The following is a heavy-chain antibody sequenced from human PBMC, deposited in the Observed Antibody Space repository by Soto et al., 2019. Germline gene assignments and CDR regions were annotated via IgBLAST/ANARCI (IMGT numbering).Heavy chain of an antibody. CDR1: GFTFSSYA. V-gene: IGHV3-23*01. J-gene: IGHJ4*02. CDR2: ISGSGGST. D-gene: IGHD3-10*01. CDR3: AKFPISYYYGSGSYSAPFDY. Sequence: GGSLRLSCAASGFTFSSYAMSWVRQAPGKGLEWVSAISGSGGSTYYADSVKGRFTISRDNSKNTLYLQMNSLRAEDTAVYYCAKFPISYYYGSGSYSAPFDYWGQGTLVTVSS.